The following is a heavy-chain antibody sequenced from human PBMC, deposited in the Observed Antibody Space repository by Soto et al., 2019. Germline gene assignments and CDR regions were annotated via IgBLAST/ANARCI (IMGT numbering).Heavy chain of an antibody. V-gene: IGHV1-69*06. CDR1: GGTFSSYA. Sequence: QVQLVQSGAEVKKPGSSVKVSCKASGGTFSSYAISWVRQAPGQGLEWMGGIIPIFGTANYAQKFQGRVTITADKSTITSYMELSSLRSEDTAVYYCARVQSNYYDSSGNAVDIWGQGTMVTVSS. CDR3: ARVQSNYYDSSGNAVDI. D-gene: IGHD3-22*01. CDR2: IIPIFGTA. J-gene: IGHJ3*02.